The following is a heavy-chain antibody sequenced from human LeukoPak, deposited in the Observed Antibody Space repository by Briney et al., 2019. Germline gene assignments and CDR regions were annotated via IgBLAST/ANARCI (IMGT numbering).Heavy chain of an antibody. CDR1: GGSISTYY. J-gene: IGHJ3*02. Sequence: PSETLSLTCTVSGGSISTYYWNWIRQPPGKGLEWIGYIYHSGSTNYNPSLKSRVTISVDKSKNQFSLKLSSVTAADTAVYYCARQGYCTNGVCYNVDAFDIWGQGTMVTVSS. CDR3: ARQGYCTNGVCYNVDAFDI. CDR2: IYHSGST. D-gene: IGHD2-8*01. V-gene: IGHV4-59*08.